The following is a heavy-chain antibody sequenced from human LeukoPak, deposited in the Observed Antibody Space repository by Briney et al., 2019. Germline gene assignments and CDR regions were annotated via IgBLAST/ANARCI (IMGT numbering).Heavy chain of an antibody. CDR3: ARAYQPLGGLSLPDY. Sequence: ASVKVSCKASGYSFTTYAMNWLRQAPGQGLEWMGWINPNTGNPTYAPGFTGRFVFSLDASVSTAYLQISGLKADDTAVYYCARAYQPLGGLSLPDYWGQGTLVSVSS. J-gene: IGHJ4*02. CDR1: GYSFTTYA. CDR2: INPNTGNP. D-gene: IGHD3-16*02. V-gene: IGHV7-4-1*02.